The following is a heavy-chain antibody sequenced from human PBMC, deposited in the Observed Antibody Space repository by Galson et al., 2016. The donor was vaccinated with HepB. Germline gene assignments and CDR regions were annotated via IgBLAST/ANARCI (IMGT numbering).Heavy chain of an antibody. Sequence: SVKVSCKASGYTFTSYYMHWVRQAPGQGLEWMGVINPNSGSTTHVQNIQGRVAMTRDTSTSTVYMELSSLRSDDTAVYYCARDPDYGSGSDQVDYWGQGTLVTVSS. V-gene: IGHV1-46*01. CDR3: ARDPDYGSGSDQVDY. J-gene: IGHJ4*02. CDR2: INPNSGST. CDR1: GYTFTSYY. D-gene: IGHD3-10*01.